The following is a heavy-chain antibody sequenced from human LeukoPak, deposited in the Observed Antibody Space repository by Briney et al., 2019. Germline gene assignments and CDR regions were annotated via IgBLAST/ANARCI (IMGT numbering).Heavy chain of an antibody. CDR3: ARGFRYLDY. V-gene: IGHV3-30*01. J-gene: IGHJ4*02. CDR2: ISYDGSNK. CDR1: GYTFSSYA. Sequence: PGRSLRLSCAASGYTFSSYAMHWVRQAPGKGLEWVAVISYDGSNKYYADSVKGRFTISRDNSKNTLYLQMNSLRAEDTAVYYCARGFRYLDYWGQGTLVTVSS.